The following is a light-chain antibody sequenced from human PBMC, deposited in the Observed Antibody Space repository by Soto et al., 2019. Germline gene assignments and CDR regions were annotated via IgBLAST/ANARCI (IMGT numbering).Light chain of an antibody. J-gene: IGLJ1*01. CDR3: AAWDGSLNVYV. Sequence: QSVLTQPPSASGTPGQRVTISCSGSSSSIGSNSVNWYQQLPRTAPKVLIYTNNQRPSGVPDRFSGSKSGTSASLAISGLQSEDEDDYYCAAWDGSLNVYVFGTGTNVTVL. CDR2: TNN. CDR1: SSSIGSNS. V-gene: IGLV1-44*01.